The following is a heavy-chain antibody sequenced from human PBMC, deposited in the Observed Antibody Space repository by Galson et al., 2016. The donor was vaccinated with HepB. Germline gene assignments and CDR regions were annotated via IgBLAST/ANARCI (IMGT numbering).Heavy chain of an antibody. Sequence: SLRLSCAASGFNFRSYAMHWVRQAPGKGLEWVAVISYDGSKKYYADSVKGRFAMSRDNSKNTLNLQMNSLRVEDTAVYYCAREAGGSYYAYWYFDLWGRGTLVTVSS. CDR2: ISYDGSKK. V-gene: IGHV3-30*09. D-gene: IGHD1-26*01. J-gene: IGHJ2*01. CDR3: AREAGGSYYAYWYFDL. CDR1: GFNFRSYA.